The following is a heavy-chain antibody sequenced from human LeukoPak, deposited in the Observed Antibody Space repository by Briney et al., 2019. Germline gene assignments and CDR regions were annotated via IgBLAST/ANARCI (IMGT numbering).Heavy chain of an antibody. Sequence: RGSLGDFCAASGFTFRNSWMNWVRQAPGKGLVWVSRINSDGTTTTYADSVKGRFIISRDNAKNTLYLQMNSLRAEDTAVYYCVKRDGYKPWDYNGMHVLRQRTTVTVSS. CDR2: INSDGTTT. V-gene: IGHV3-74*01. J-gene: IGHJ6*02. D-gene: IGHD5-24*01. CDR3: VKRDGYKPWDYNGMHV. CDR1: GFTFRNSW.